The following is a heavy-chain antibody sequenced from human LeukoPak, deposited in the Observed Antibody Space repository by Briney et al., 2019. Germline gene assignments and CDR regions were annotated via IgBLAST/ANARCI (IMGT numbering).Heavy chain of an antibody. CDR2: ISSSGSTI. CDR3: ARDILTMVRGVITKQYNWFDP. V-gene: IGHV3-11*01. CDR1: GFTFSDYY. Sequence: PGGSLRLSCAASGFTFSDYYMSWIRQAPGKGLEWVSYISSSGSTIYYADSVKGRFTISRDNAKNSLYLQMNSLRAEGTAVYYCARDILTMVRGVITKQYNWFDPWGQGTLVTVSS. J-gene: IGHJ5*02. D-gene: IGHD3-10*01.